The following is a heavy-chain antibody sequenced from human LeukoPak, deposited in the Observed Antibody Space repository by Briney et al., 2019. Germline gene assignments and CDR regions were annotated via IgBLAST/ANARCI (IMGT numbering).Heavy chain of an antibody. J-gene: IGHJ6*03. CDR1: GGSFSGYY. V-gene: IGHV4-34*01. Sequence: SETLSLTCAVYGGSFSGYYWSWIRQPPGKGLEWIGEINHSGSTNYNPSLKSRVTISVDTSKNQFSLKLSSVTAADTAVYYCARVGWNYGYMDVWGKGTTVTVSS. CDR3: ARVGWNYGYMDV. D-gene: IGHD6-19*01. CDR2: INHSGST.